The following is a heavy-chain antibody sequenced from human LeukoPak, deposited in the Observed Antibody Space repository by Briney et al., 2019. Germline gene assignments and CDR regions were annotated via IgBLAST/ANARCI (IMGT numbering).Heavy chain of an antibody. J-gene: IGHJ4*02. V-gene: IGHV1-2*02. CDR2: INPNSGGT. CDR3: ARDPPPNTYYYGSGAQGDY. D-gene: IGHD3-10*01. Sequence: ASVKVSCEASGYTFTGYYMHWVRQAPGQGLEWMGWINPNSGGTNYAQKFQGRVTMTRDTSISTAYMELSRLRSDDTAVYYCARDPPPNTYYYGSGAQGDYWGQGTPVTVSS. CDR1: GYTFTGYY.